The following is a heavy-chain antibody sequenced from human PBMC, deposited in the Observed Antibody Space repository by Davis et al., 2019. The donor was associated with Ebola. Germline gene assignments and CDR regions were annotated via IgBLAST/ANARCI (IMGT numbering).Heavy chain of an antibody. Sequence: SVKVSCKASGGTFSSYAISWVRQAPGQGLEWMGGIIPIFGTANYAQKFQGRVTITADESTSTAYMELSSLRSEDTAVYYCARDRKPMVRGDYFDYWGQGTLVTVSS. J-gene: IGHJ4*02. CDR2: IIPIFGTA. V-gene: IGHV1-69*13. CDR1: GGTFSSYA. CDR3: ARDRKPMVRGDYFDY. D-gene: IGHD3-10*01.